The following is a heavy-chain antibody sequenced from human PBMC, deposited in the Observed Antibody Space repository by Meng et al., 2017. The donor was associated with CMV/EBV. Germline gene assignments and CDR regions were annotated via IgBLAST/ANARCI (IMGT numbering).Heavy chain of an antibody. CDR3: AQFYVVTNWFDP. J-gene: IGHJ5*02. V-gene: IGHV2-5*02. Sequence: QSTMEELRSPLVEPPLALPLSSSFSCCSLCICGVTVCSMRQHPGEALEWLAFFYWDDDRRDSPYLKSRVKSRNNTSKNKVVHTMTHMETVVTATYSCAQFYVVTNWFDPWGQGTLVTVSS. CDR1: CCSLCICGVT. CDR2: FYWDDDR. D-gene: IGHD2-2*01.